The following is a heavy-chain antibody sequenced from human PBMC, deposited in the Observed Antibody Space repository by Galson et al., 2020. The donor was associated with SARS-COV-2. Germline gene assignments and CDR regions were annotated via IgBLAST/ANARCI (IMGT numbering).Heavy chain of an antibody. CDR2: IWYDGSNK. Sequence: GESLKISCAASGFTFSSYGMHWVRQAPGKGLEWVAVIWYDGSNKYYADSVKGRFTISRDNSKNTLYLQMNSLRAEDTAVYYCARDLSWYGFDYWGQGTLVTVSS. D-gene: IGHD6-13*01. V-gene: IGHV3-33*01. J-gene: IGHJ4*02. CDR1: GFTFSSYG. CDR3: ARDLSWYGFDY.